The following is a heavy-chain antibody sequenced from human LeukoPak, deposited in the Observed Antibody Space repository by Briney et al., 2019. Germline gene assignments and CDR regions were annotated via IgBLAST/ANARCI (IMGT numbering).Heavy chain of an antibody. Sequence: ASVKVSCKASGYTFTGYYMRWVRQAPGQGLEWMGWINPNSGGTNYAQKFQGRVTMTRDTSISTAYMELSRLRSDDTAVYYCARVFVVVVAATPSGEYFDYWGQGPLVTVSS. CDR2: INPNSGGT. J-gene: IGHJ4*02. D-gene: IGHD2-15*01. V-gene: IGHV1-2*02. CDR3: ARVFVVVVAATPSGEYFDY. CDR1: GYTFTGYY.